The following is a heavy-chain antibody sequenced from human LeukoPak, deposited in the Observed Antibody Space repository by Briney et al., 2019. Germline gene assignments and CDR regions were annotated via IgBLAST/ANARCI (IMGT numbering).Heavy chain of an antibody. V-gene: IGHV3-9*01. J-gene: IGHJ4*02. CDR3: AKDIMPHYYDSSGLGF. D-gene: IGHD3-22*01. CDR1: GFTFDDYA. CDR2: ISWNSGSI. Sequence: GGSLRLSCAASGFTFDDYAMHWVRQAPGKGLEWVSGISWNSGSIGYADSVKGRFTISRDNAKNSLYLQMNSLRAEDTALYYCAKDIMPHYYDSSGLGFWGQGTLVTASS.